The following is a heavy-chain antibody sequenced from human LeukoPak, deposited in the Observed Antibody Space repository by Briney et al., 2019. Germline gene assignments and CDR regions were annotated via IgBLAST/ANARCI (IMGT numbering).Heavy chain of an antibody. D-gene: IGHD6-13*01. CDR2: FDPEDGET. J-gene: IGHJ5*02. V-gene: IGHV1-24*01. CDR1: GYTLTELS. CDR3: ATASYLAAAGYNWFDP. Sequence: ASEKVSCKVSGYTLTELSMHWVRQAPGKGLEWMGGFDPEDGETIYAQKFQGRVTMTEDTSTDTAYMELSSLRSEDTAVYYCATASYLAAAGYNWFDPWGQGTLVTVSS.